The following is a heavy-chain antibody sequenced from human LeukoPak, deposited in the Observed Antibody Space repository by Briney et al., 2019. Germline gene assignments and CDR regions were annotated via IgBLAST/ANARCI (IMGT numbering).Heavy chain of an antibody. Sequence: PGGSLRLSCAASGFSFSDYSMNWVRQAPGKGLEWIAYISSTSSIIYYADSVKGRFTISRDNARNSVSLQMNSLRVEDTAMYYCAEGVGATKYWGQGTLVTVSS. V-gene: IGHV3-48*04. D-gene: IGHD1-26*01. CDR2: ISSTSSII. CDR1: GFSFSDYS. CDR3: AEGVGATKY. J-gene: IGHJ4*02.